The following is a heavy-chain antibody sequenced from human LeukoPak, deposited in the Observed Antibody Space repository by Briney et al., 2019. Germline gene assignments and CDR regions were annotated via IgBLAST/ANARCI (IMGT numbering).Heavy chain of an antibody. CDR2: INHSGST. V-gene: IGHV4-34*01. CDR1: GGSFSGNY. Sequence: TSETLSLTCAVYGGSFSGNYWSWIRPPPGKELEWIGEINHSGSTNYNPSLKSRVTISVDTSKNQFSLKLSSVTAADTAVYYCARGTLVVVVAATAYYYYYMDVWGKGTTVTVSS. CDR3: ARGTLVVVVAATAYYYYYMDV. J-gene: IGHJ6*03. D-gene: IGHD2-15*01.